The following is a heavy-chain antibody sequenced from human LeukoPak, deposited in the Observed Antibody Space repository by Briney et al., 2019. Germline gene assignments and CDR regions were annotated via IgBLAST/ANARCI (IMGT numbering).Heavy chain of an antibody. D-gene: IGHD5-18*01. CDR2: ISGSGSTI. Sequence: PGGSLRLSCAASGFTFSDSFMSWLRQAPGKGLEWVSYISGSGSTIYHADSVKGRFTISRDNAKNSLYLQMNSLRAEDTAVYYCARPAYSSVDYWGQGTLVTVSS. J-gene: IGHJ4*02. CDR3: ARPAYSSVDY. V-gene: IGHV3-11*01. CDR1: GFTFSDSF.